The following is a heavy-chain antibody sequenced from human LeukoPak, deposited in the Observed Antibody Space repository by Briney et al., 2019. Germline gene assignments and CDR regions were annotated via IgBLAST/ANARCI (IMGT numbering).Heavy chain of an antibody. CDR1: GYSISSNSY. Sequence: SETLSLTCNVYGYSISSNSYWAWIRQPPGKGLKGMGNFFNRGCTYYNPSLKSRVTISVDTSKKQFSLKLSSVTAADTAVYYCARHVGFITMVRGVINNNWFDPWGQGTLVTVSS. CDR2: FFNRGCT. J-gene: IGHJ5*02. CDR3: ARHVGFITMVRGVINNNWFDP. V-gene: IGHV4-38-2*02. D-gene: IGHD3-10*01.